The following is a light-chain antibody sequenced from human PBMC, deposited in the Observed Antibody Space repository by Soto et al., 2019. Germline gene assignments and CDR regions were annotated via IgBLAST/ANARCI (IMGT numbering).Light chain of an antibody. CDR2: EGS. V-gene: IGLV2-23*03. J-gene: IGLJ2*01. Sequence: QSVLTQPASVSGSPGQSITISCTGTSSDIGNYNLVSWYQQHPGKAPKLMIYEGSKRPSGVSNRFSGSKSGNTASLTISGLQAEDEADYYCCTYAGVSTFVLFGGGTKLTVL. CDR1: SSDIGNYNL. CDR3: CTYAGVSTFVL.